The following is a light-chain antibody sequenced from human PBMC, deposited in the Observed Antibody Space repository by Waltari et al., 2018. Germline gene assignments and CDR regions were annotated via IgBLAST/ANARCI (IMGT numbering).Light chain of an antibody. V-gene: IGKV3-20*01. CDR3: HQYVESPAT. CDR1: QSVSTY. J-gene: IGKJ1*01. Sequence: EIVLTQSPGTVSLSPGDRATFSCWASQSVSTYLAWSQQKPGQAPRLLIYHASTRATGIPDGFSGSGSGTDCSLTISRLEPEDFAMYYCHQYVESPATFGQGTKVEIK. CDR2: HAS.